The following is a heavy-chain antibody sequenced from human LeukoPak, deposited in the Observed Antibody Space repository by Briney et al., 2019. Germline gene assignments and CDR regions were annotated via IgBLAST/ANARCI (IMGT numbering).Heavy chain of an antibody. CDR3: ARGNGGSYFDY. J-gene: IGHJ4*02. CDR2: IYSGGST. D-gene: IGHD2-8*01. V-gene: IGHV3-53*01. Sequence: GGSLRLSCAASGFTVSSNYMSWVRQAPGKGLEWVSVIYSGGSTYHADSVKGRFTISRDNSKNTLYLQMNSLRAEDTAVYYCARGNGGSYFDYWGQGTLVTVSS. CDR1: GFTVSSNY.